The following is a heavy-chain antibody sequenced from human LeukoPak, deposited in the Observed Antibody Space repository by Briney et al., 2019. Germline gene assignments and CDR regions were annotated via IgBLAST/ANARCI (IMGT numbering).Heavy chain of an antibody. D-gene: IGHD1-26*01. Sequence: ASVKVSCKASGYTFSSYYMHWARQAPGQGLEWMGIINPSGGSTSYAQEFQGRVTMTRDMSTSTVYMELSSLRSEDTAVYYCARDQIVGATVRGFDYWGQGTLVTVSS. CDR1: GYTFSSYY. J-gene: IGHJ4*02. CDR3: ARDQIVGATVRGFDY. CDR2: INPSGGST. V-gene: IGHV1-46*01.